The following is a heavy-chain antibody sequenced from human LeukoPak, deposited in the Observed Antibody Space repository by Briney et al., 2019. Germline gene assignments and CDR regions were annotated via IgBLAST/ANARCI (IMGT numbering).Heavy chain of an antibody. Sequence: SETLSLTCTVSGGSISSYYWSWIRQPPGKGLEWIGYIYYSGSTNYNPSLKSRVTISVDTSKNQFSLKLSSVTAADTAIYYCARDSGTTGEVKFDPWGQGTLVTVSS. D-gene: IGHD3-10*01. V-gene: IGHV4-59*12. CDR2: IYYSGST. J-gene: IGHJ5*02. CDR3: ARDSGTTGEVKFDP. CDR1: GGSISSYY.